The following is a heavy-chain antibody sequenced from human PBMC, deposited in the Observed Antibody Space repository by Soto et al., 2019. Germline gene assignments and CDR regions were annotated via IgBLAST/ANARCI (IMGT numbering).Heavy chain of an antibody. D-gene: IGHD5-12*01. Sequence: GGSLRLSCAASGFTFSDYYMSWIRQAPGKGLEWVSYISSSGSTIYYADSVKGRFTISRDNAKNSLYLQMNSLRAEDTAVYYWAKYSGYDLSPFDYWGQGTLVTVSS. CDR3: AKYSGYDLSPFDY. V-gene: IGHV3-11*01. J-gene: IGHJ4*02. CDR1: GFTFSDYY. CDR2: ISSSGSTI.